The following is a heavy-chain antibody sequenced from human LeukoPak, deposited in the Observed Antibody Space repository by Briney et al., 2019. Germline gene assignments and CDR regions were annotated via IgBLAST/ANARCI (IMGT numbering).Heavy chain of an antibody. D-gene: IGHD6-19*01. V-gene: IGHV1-2*02. Sequence: ASVKVSCKASGYTFTGYYMPWVRQAPGQGLEWMGWINPNSGGTNYAQKFQGRVTMTRDTSISTAYMELSRLRSDDTAVYYCARDLDIAVAGHYWGQGTLVTVSS. CDR2: INPNSGGT. CDR1: GYTFTGYY. J-gene: IGHJ4*02. CDR3: ARDLDIAVAGHY.